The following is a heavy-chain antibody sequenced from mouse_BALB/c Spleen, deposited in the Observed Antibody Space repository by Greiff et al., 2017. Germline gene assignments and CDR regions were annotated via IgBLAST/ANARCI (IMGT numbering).Heavy chain of an antibody. V-gene: IGHV1-4*02. D-gene: IGHD2-14*01. CDR3: ARSYRSYAIDY. CDR2: INPSSGYT. J-gene: IGHJ4*01. CDR1: GYTFTSYT. Sequence: VQLQQSAAELARPGASVTMSCTASGYTFTSYTMHWVKQRPGQGLEWIGYINPSSGYTEYNQKFKDKTTLTADKSSSTAYMQLSSLTSEDSAVYYCARSYRSYAIDYWGQGTSVTVSS.